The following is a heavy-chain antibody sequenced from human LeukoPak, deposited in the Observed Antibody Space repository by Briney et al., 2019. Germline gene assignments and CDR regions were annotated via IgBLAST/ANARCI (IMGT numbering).Heavy chain of an antibody. V-gene: IGHV4-39*07. CDR1: GGSISSSSYY. Sequence: SETLSLTCTVSGGSISSSSYYWGWIRQPPGKGLEWIGSIYYSGSTYYNPSLKSRFTISVDTSKNQFSLKLSSVTAADTAVYYCARAWGTHGYFDYWGQGTLVTVSS. CDR2: IYYSGST. CDR3: ARAWGTHGYFDY. D-gene: IGHD3-16*01. J-gene: IGHJ4*02.